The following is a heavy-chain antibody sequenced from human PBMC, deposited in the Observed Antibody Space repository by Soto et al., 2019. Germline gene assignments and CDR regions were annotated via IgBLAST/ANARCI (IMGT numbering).Heavy chain of an antibody. V-gene: IGHV4-31*03. CDR2: IHYSGSS. Sequence: PSETLSLTCTVSGDSINTCAYYWTWLRQHPGKGLEWIGNIHYSGSSYYNPSLKSRITQSIDTSKNQFSLKLSSVTAADTAIYYCARTQAGADYYCGLDVWGQGTTVTVSS. CDR1: GDSINTCAYY. CDR3: ARTQAGADYYCGLDV. J-gene: IGHJ6*02.